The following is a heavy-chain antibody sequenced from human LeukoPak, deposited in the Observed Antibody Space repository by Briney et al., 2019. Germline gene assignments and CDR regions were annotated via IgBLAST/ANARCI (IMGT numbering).Heavy chain of an antibody. V-gene: IGHV4-4*07. Sequence: PSETLSLSCTVSGGSMIDYYWSWIRQPAGKRLEWIGRIHTSGSTNYNPSLKSRVTISVDTSNNQISLNLRSVTAADTAVYYCARDSSGRYYLDGFDIWGQGTRVTVSS. D-gene: IGHD3-10*01. CDR1: GGSMIDYY. J-gene: IGHJ3*02. CDR3: ARDSSGRYYLDGFDI. CDR2: IHTSGST.